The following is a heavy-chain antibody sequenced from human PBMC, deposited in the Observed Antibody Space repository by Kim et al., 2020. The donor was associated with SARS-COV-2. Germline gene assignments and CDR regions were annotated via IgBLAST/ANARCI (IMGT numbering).Heavy chain of an antibody. CDR1: GFTFSDYG. V-gene: IGHV3-30*18. CDR2: ILYNGGNE. J-gene: IGHJ4*02. D-gene: IGHD3-10*01. Sequence: GGSLRLSCEASGFTFSDYGMHWVRQTPGKGLEWVALILYNGGNEYYADSVRGRFTISRDNSKNTLYLQMNSLRAEDTAVYYCAKEGRSGSYYFDYWGQGTLVAVSS. CDR3: AKEGRSGSYYFDY.